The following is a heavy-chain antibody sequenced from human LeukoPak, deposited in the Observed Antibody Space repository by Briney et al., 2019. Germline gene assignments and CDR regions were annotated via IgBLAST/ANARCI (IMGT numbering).Heavy chain of an antibody. Sequence: SGPTLVNPTQTLTLTCTFSGFSLSTTGVGVGWIRQPPGKALEWLALIYWDDDKRYSPSLKSRLTITKDTSKNQVVLTMTNMDPVDTATYYCALSSGGQQLLHHDAFDIWGQGTMVTVSS. CDR3: ALSSGGQQLLHHDAFDI. CDR1: GFSLSTTGVG. J-gene: IGHJ3*02. D-gene: IGHD6-13*01. V-gene: IGHV2-5*02. CDR2: IYWDDDK.